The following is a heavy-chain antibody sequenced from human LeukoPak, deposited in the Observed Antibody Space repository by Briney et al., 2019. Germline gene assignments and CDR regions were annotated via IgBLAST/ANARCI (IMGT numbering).Heavy chain of an antibody. CDR3: ACPPEDDILTGYSY. Sequence: GGSLRLSCAASGFTFSSYGMHWVRQAPGKGLEWVAFIRYDGSNKYYADSVKGRFTISRDNSKNTLYLQMNSLRAEDTAVYYCACPPEDDILTGYSYWGQGALVTVSS. CDR1: GFTFSSYG. V-gene: IGHV3-30*02. J-gene: IGHJ4*02. D-gene: IGHD3-9*01. CDR2: IRYDGSNK.